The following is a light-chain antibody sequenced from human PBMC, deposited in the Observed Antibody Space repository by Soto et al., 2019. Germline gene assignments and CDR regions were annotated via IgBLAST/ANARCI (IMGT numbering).Light chain of an antibody. CDR2: DIN. J-gene: IGLJ1*01. CDR3: VSYTTSASYV. V-gene: IGLV2-14*01. CDR1: SSDVGNYIF. Sequence: QSALTQPASVSGSPGQSITLSCTGTSSDVGNYIFVSWYRQHPGKAPKLMMYDINNRPSGVSNRFSGSKSGNTASLTISGLQAEDEADYYCVSYTTSASYVFGTGTKLTVL.